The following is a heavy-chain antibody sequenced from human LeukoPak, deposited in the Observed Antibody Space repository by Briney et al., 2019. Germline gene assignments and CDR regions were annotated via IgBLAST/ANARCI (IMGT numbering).Heavy chain of an antibody. CDR1: GGSISSSNW. CDR3: ARSSYYYDSSGYLYWYFDL. J-gene: IGHJ2*01. CDR2: IYHSGST. V-gene: IGHV4-4*02. D-gene: IGHD3-22*01. Sequence: SETLSLTCAVSGGSISSSNWWSWVRQPPGKGLEWIGEIYHSGSTNYNPSLKSRVTISVDKSKNQFSLKLSSVTAADTAVYYCARSSYYYDSSGYLYWYFDLWGRGTLVTVSS.